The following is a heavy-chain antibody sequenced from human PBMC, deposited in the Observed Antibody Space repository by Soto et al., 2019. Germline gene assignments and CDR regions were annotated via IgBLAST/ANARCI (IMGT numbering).Heavy chain of an antibody. CDR3: AKAVVPADIRGYYYGMDV. CDR1: GFIFNNYP. V-gene: IGHV3-23*01. CDR2: ITRSGANT. D-gene: IGHD2-2*02. Sequence: GGSLRLSCAASGFIFNNYPMNWVRQAPGKGLEWVSVITRSGANTYYADSVKGRFTISRDNSKNTLYLQMNSLRAEDTAVYYCAKAVVPADIRGYYYGMDVWGQGTTVTVSS. J-gene: IGHJ6*02.